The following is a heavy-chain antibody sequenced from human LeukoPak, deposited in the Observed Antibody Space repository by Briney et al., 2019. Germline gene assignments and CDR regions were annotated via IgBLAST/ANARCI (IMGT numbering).Heavy chain of an antibody. CDR1: GGSISSGDYY. J-gene: IGHJ6*02. V-gene: IGHV4-30-4*01. CDR3: ARRRYCSGGSCYRRARYGMDV. CDR2: IYYSGST. Sequence: SETLSLTCTVSGGSISSGDYYWSWIRQPPGKGLEWIGYIYYSGSTYYNPSLKSRVTISVDTSKNQFSLKLSSVTAADTAVYYCARRRYCSGGSCYRRARYGMDVWGQGTTVTVSS. D-gene: IGHD2-15*01.